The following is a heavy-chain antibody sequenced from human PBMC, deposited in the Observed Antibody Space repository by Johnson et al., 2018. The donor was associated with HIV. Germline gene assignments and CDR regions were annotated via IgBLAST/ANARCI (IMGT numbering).Heavy chain of an antibody. D-gene: IGHD6-13*01. CDR2: INWNGGST. Sequence: VQLVESGGGVVRPGGSLRLSCAASGFTFDEYGLSWVRQVPGKGLEWVSGINWNGGSTGYADSVKGRVTISRDNAKNSLYLQMNSLRAEDTALYYWRIAAGGAFDSWGQGTMVTVSS. V-gene: IGHV3-20*04. J-gene: IGHJ3*02. CDR1: GFTFDEYG. CDR3: RIAAGGAFDS.